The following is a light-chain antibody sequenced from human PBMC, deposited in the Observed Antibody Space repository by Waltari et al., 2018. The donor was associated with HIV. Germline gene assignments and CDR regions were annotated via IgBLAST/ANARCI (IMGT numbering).Light chain of an antibody. Sequence: SYELTQPLSVSVALGQPARITCGGNNIGSKTVTWYQQKPGQAPVLVIYRDSNRPSGIPERFSGSNSGNTATLTISRAQAGDEADYYCQVWDSSTDVVFGGGTKLTVL. CDR3: QVWDSSTDVV. CDR2: RDS. V-gene: IGLV3-9*01. J-gene: IGLJ2*01. CDR1: NIGSKT.